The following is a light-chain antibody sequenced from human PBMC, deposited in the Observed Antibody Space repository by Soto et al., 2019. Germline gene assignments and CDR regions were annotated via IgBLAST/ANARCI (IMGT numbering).Light chain of an antibody. V-gene: IGLV4-69*01. J-gene: IGLJ2*01. Sequence: QPVLTQSPSASASLGASVKLTCTLSSGHSSYAIAWHQQQPEKGPRYLMKLNSDGSHSKGDGIPDRFSGSSSGAERYLTISSLQSEDDADYYCQTWGTGIVVFGGGTK. CDR2: LNSDGSH. CDR3: QTWGTGIVV. CDR1: SGHSSYA.